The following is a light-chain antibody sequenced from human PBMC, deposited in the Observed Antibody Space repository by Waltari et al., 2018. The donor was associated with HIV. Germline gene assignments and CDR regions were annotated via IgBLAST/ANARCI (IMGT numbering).Light chain of an antibody. Sequence: SYVLTQPPSVSEAPGKTARITCGGNNIGSKSVHWYQQKPGQAPVLVIYYDNDRPSGIPERFSDSNSGNTATLTISRVEVGDEADYYCQVWDNTAHRDVFGGGTKLTVL. V-gene: IGLV3-21*04. CDR2: YDN. CDR1: NIGSKS. CDR3: QVWDNTAHRDV. J-gene: IGLJ3*02.